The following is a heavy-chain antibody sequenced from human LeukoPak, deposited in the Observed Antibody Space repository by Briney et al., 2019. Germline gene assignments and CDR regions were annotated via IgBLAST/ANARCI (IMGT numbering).Heavy chain of an antibody. CDR3: ARRPGLYSGYLDWYFDL. CDR1: GGSISSYF. D-gene: IGHD5-12*01. V-gene: IGHV4-59*08. Sequence: SETLSLTCTVSGGSISSYFWSWIRQPPGKGLEWIGYIYYSGSTNYNPSLKSRVTISVDTSKSQFSLKLSSVTAADTAVYYCARRPGLYSGYLDWYFDLWGRGTLVTVSS. CDR2: IYYSGST. J-gene: IGHJ2*01.